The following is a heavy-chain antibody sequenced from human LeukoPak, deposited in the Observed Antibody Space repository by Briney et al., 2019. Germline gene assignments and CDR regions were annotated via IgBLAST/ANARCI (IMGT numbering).Heavy chain of an antibody. CDR2: ISGSGGST. CDR1: GFTFSSYA. D-gene: IGHD6-19*01. J-gene: IGHJ4*02. CDR3: AKDSITLIPSSGWYWVY. V-gene: IGHV3-23*01. Sequence: GGSLRLSCAASGFTFSSYAMSWVRQAPGKGLEWVSAISGSGGSTYYADSVKGRFTISRDNSKNTLYLQMNSLRAEDTAVYYCAKDSITLIPSSGWYWVYWGQGTPVTVSS.